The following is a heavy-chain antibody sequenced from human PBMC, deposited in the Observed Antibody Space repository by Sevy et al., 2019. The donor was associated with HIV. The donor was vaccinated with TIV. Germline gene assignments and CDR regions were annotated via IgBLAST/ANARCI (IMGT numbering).Heavy chain of an antibody. V-gene: IGHV3-7*03. CDR1: GFTFSSYW. CDR3: ARVGFFGVRYFDY. J-gene: IGHJ4*02. Sequence: GGSLRLSCAASGFTFSSYWMSWVRQAPGKGLEWVANIKQDGSEKYDVDSVKGRFTISRDNAKNSLYLQMNSLRAEDTAVYYCARVGFFGVRYFDYWGQGTLVTVSS. D-gene: IGHD3-3*02. CDR2: IKQDGSEK.